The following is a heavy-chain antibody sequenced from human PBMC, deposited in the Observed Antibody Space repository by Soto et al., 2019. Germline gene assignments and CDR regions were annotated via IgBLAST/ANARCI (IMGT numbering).Heavy chain of an antibody. V-gene: IGHV3-21*06. Sequence: EGSLRLSSAASWFTFTRYSMNWVRQAPGKGLEWVSSISSTTNYIYYGDSMKGRFTISRDNAKNSLYLEMNSLRAEDTAVYYCARESEDLTSNFDYWGQGTLVTVSS. CDR3: ARESEDLTSNFDY. CDR2: ISSTTNYI. CDR1: WFTFTRYS. J-gene: IGHJ4*02.